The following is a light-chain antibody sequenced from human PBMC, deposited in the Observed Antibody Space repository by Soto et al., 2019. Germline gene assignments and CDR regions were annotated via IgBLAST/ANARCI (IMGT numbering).Light chain of an antibody. CDR1: QSVDSN. CDR2: GAS. J-gene: IGKJ1*01. CDR3: QQYNTWWT. V-gene: IGKV3-15*01. Sequence: EILMTQSPATLSVSPGERVTLSCRASQSVDSNLAWYQQKPGQAPRHLIYGASTRATGISARLSGSGSGTEFTLTIRSLQSEDFGVYDCQQYNTWWTFGQGTKVDIK.